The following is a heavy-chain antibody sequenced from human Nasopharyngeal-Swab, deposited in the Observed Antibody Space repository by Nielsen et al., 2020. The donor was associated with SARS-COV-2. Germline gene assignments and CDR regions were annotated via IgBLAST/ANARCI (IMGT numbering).Heavy chain of an antibody. CDR3: ARGRDFSFDS. CDR1: GDRVSSHSAG. V-gene: IGHV6-1*01. Sequence: SQTLSLTCAISGDRVSSHSAGWNWIRQSPSRGLEWLGRTLYRSKWYNDYAESVKRRIAVNPDTSKNQFSLQLNSVTPEDTAVYYCARGRDFSFDSWGQGTLVTASS. D-gene: IGHD3-3*01. J-gene: IGHJ4*02. CDR2: TLYRSKWYN.